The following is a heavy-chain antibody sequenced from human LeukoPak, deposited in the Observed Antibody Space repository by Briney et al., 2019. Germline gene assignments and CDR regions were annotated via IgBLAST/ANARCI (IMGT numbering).Heavy chain of an antibody. J-gene: IGHJ4*02. D-gene: IGHD6-13*01. CDR3: ARVTGYVMEDYFDY. V-gene: IGHV4-34*01. CDR2: INHSGST. CDR1: GGSFSGYY. Sequence: SETLSLTCAVYGGSFSGYYWSWIRQPPGKGLEWIGEINHSGSTNYNPSLKSRVTISVDTSKNQFSLKLSSVTAADTAVYYCARVTGYVMEDYFDYWGQGTLVTVSS.